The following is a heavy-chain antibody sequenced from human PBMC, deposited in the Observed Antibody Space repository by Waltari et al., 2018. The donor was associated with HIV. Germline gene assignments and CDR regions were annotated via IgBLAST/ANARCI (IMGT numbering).Heavy chain of an antibody. D-gene: IGHD3-22*01. V-gene: IGHV3-74*01. CDR3: ARDKTDNSVYYFSYYYFYGLDV. J-gene: IGHJ6*02. Sequence: EVQLVESGGGSVQPGGSLRLSCAASGFTFSAYWMHWVRQAPGKGLVGVSRIKTDGSTTTYADSVEGRFTISRDNAKNTLYLQMSSLRAEDTAVYYCARDKTDNSVYYFSYYYFYGLDVWGQGTTVTVSS. CDR2: IKTDGSTT. CDR1: GFTFSAYW.